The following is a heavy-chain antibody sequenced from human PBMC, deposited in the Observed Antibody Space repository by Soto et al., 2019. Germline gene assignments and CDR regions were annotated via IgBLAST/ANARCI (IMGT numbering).Heavy chain of an antibody. Sequence: QVHLIQSGADVRKPGSSVKVSCKAAGGTFNTYTLFWVRQAPGHGLEWMGRIIPMLPVTNSAQKFQGRLTLTAHKSTGTAFMELTSFTSDDTAVYYCSIGSWSAETFDVWGQGTMVTVSS. D-gene: IGHD2-2*01. J-gene: IGHJ3*01. CDR3: SIGSWSAETFDV. V-gene: IGHV1-69*02. CDR1: GGTFNTYT. CDR2: IIPMLPVT.